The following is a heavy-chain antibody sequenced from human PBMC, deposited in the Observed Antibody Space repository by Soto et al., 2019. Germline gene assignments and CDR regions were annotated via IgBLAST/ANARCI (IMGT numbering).Heavy chain of an antibody. CDR3: ARALGYCSGGSCYSNYYYYYYMDV. V-gene: IGHV1-46*03. Sequence: ASVKVSCKASGYTFTSYYMHWVRQAPGQGLEWMGIINPSGGSTSYAQKFQGRVTMTRDTSTSTVYMELSSLRSEDTAVYYCARALGYCSGGSCYSNYYYYYYMDVWGKGTTVTVSS. CDR1: GYTFTSYY. D-gene: IGHD2-15*01. CDR2: INPSGGST. J-gene: IGHJ6*03.